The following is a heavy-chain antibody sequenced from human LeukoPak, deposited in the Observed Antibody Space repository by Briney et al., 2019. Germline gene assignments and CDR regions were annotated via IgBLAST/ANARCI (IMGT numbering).Heavy chain of an antibody. Sequence: PGGSLRLSCAASGFTFDDYAMHWVRQAPGKGLEWVSGISWNSGSIGYADSVKGRFTISRDNAKSSLYLQMNSLRAEDTAVYYCATVQAAGLYNWFDPWGQGTLVTVSS. D-gene: IGHD6-13*01. CDR1: GFTFDDYA. CDR2: ISWNSGSI. J-gene: IGHJ5*02. CDR3: ATVQAAGLYNWFDP. V-gene: IGHV3-9*01.